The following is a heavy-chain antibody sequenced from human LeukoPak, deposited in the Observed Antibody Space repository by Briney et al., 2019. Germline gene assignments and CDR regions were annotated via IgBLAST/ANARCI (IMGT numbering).Heavy chain of an antibody. CDR3: AREGLYSSSSSRYYYYGMDV. CDR2: IYYSGST. V-gene: IGHV4-31*03. D-gene: IGHD6-6*01. Sequence: SQTLSLTCTVSGGSISSGGYCWSWIRQHPGKGLEWIGYIYYSGSTYYNPSLKSRVTISVDTSKNQFSLKLSSVTAADTAVYYCAREGLYSSSSSRYYYYGMDVWGQGTTVTVSS. CDR1: GGSISSGGYC. J-gene: IGHJ6*02.